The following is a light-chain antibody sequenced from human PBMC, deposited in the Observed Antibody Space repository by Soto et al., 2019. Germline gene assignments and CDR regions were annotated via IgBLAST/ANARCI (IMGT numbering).Light chain of an antibody. J-gene: IGKJ4*01. V-gene: IGKV1-12*01. CDR2: ATS. CDR3: QQANSFPLT. Sequence: DIQVTQSPSFVSASVGDRVTITWRASQDISSWLVWYQQKPGKAPKLLIHATSGLQSGVPSRFSGSGSGTDFTLTISNLQSEDFATYYCQQANSFPLTFGGGTKVDIK. CDR1: QDISSW.